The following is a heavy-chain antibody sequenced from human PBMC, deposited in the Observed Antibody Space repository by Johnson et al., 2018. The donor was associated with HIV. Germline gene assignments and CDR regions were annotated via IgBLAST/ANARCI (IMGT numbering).Heavy chain of an antibody. CDR3: ARERGDAFDI. Sequence: VQLVESGGGLVQPGGSLRVSCTVSGFTVSSSYMSWVRQAPGKGLEWVSIIYSGGSTYYADSVKGRSTISRDNSKNTLYLQMNSLRAEDTAVYYCARERGDAFDIWGQGTMVTVSS. CDR1: GFTVSSSY. CDR2: IYSGGST. V-gene: IGHV3-66*01. J-gene: IGHJ3*02. D-gene: IGHD3-10*01.